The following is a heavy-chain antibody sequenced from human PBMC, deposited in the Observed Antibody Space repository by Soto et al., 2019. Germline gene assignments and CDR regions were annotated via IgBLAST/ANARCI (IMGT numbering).Heavy chain of an antibody. CDR2: IYYSGST. D-gene: IGHD6-6*01. CDR1: GGSISSGDYY. CDR3: AYSSSSSGYGMDV. V-gene: IGHV4-30-4*01. J-gene: IGHJ6*02. Sequence: SETLSLTCTVSGGSISSGDYYWSWIRQPPGKGLEWIGYIYYSGSTYYNPSLKSRVTISVDTSKNQISLKLSSVTAAEKAVYYCAYSSSSSGYGMDVWGQGTTVTVSS.